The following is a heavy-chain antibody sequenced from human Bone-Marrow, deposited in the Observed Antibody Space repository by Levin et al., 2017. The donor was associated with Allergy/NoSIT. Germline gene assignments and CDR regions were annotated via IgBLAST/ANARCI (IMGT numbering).Heavy chain of an antibody. J-gene: IGHJ5*02. Sequence: GESLKISCQGSGYTFASYWIGWVRQMPGKGLEWMGIIYPADSDTRYSPSFQGQVTISADKSISTAYLQWSSLKASDTAIYYCARRSYGATWWFAPWGQGTLVTVSS. V-gene: IGHV5-51*01. CDR2: IYPADSDT. CDR1: GYTFASYW. D-gene: IGHD6-6*01. CDR3: ARRSYGATWWFAP.